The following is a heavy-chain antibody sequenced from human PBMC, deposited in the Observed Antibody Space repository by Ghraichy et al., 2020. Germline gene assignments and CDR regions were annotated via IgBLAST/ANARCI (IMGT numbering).Heavy chain of an antibody. V-gene: IGHV4-34*01. CDR2: INHSGST. CDR3: ARGGGSYQADDY. Sequence: SETLSLTCAVYGGSFSGYYWSWIRQPPGKGLEWIGEINHSGSTNYNPSLKSRVTISVDTSKNQFSLKLSSVTAADTAVYYCARGGGSYQADDYWGQGTLVTVSS. J-gene: IGHJ4*02. CDR1: GGSFSGYY. D-gene: IGHD1-26*01.